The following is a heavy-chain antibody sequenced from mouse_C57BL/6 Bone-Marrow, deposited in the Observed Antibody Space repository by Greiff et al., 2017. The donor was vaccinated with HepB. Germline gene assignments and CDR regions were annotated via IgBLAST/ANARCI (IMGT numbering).Heavy chain of an antibody. Sequence: EVKVEESGEGLVKPGGSLKLSCAASGFTFSSYAMSWVRQTPEKRLEWVAYISSGGDYIYYADTVKGRFTISRDNARNTLYLQMSSLKSEDTAMYYCTREEDYDAPDYYAMDYWGQGTSVTVSS. D-gene: IGHD2-3*01. CDR1: GFTFSSYA. J-gene: IGHJ4*01. CDR2: ISSGGDYI. CDR3: TREEDYDAPDYYAMDY. V-gene: IGHV5-9-1*02.